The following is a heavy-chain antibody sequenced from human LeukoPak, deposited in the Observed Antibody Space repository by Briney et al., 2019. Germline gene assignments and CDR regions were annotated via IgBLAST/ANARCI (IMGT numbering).Heavy chain of an antibody. Sequence: GESLKISCKGSGYSFTSYWIGWVRQMPGKGLEWMGIIYPGDSDTRYSPSFQGQVTISADKSISTAYLQWSSLKASDTAMYYCARTRPQIAAAGTLGWFDPWGQGTLVTVSS. J-gene: IGHJ5*02. CDR1: GYSFTSYW. D-gene: IGHD6-13*01. CDR2: IYPGDSDT. V-gene: IGHV5-51*01. CDR3: ARTRPQIAAAGTLGWFDP.